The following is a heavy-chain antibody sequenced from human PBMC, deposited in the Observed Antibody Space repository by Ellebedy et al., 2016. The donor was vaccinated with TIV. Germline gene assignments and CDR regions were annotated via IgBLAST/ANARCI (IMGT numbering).Heavy chain of an antibody. CDR1: GFTFSIYT. V-gene: IGHV3-48*02. Sequence: GGSLRLSCAASGFTFSIYTMDWIRQAPGKGLEWIAYMTSDSRTIFYADSVRGRFTIFRDNARNSVFLQLNSLRDEDTAVYYCARGFQYSFDRWGQGTPVTVSS. CDR2: MTSDSRTI. J-gene: IGHJ4*02. CDR3: ARGFQYSFDR. D-gene: IGHD2-21*01.